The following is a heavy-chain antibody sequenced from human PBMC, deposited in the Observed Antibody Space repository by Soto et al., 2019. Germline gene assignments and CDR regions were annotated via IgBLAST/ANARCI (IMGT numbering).Heavy chain of an antibody. Sequence: GGSLRLSCAASGFTFSSYSMNWVRQAPGKGLEWVSSISSSSSYIYYADSLKGRFTISRDNAKNSLHLQMYNLRAEDTAVYYCPRGPIARVVPGWLGPWRQGTLVTVSS. CDR2: ISSSSSYI. CDR1: GFTFSSYS. J-gene: IGHJ5*02. CDR3: PRGPIARVVPGWLGP. D-gene: IGHD3-22*01. V-gene: IGHV3-21*01.